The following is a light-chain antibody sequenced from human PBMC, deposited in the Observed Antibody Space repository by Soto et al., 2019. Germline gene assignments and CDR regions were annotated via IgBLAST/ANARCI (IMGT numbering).Light chain of an antibody. J-gene: IGKJ2*01. Sequence: EIVLTQSPGTLSLSPAERATLSCRASQSVSSSYLAWYQQKPGQAPRRLIYGASSRATGIPDRFSGSASGTDFTLPISRLEPEGFAVYYCQQYGSSPYTFGEGTKLEIK. V-gene: IGKV3-20*01. CDR3: QQYGSSPYT. CDR2: GAS. CDR1: QSVSSSY.